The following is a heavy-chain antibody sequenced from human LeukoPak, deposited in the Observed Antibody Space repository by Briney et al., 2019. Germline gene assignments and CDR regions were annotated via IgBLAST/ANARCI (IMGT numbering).Heavy chain of an antibody. D-gene: IGHD6-13*01. CDR2: INSDGSSP. Sequence: GGSLTLACAAAGFTFNSYLIHWVRQAPGKGLVWVSRINSDGSSPTYADSVKGRFTISRDNTKHTLYLQMNSLRAEDTAVYYCARVGGSSWGYFYYHMDVWGKGTAVTVSS. J-gene: IGHJ6*03. CDR1: GFTFNSYL. V-gene: IGHV3-74*01. CDR3: ARVGGSSWGYFYYHMDV.